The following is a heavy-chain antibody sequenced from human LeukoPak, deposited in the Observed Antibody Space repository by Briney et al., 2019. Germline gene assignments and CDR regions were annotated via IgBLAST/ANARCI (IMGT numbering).Heavy chain of an antibody. CDR3: AREIGSYYAFDI. CDR1: GFTFSSYS. Sequence: GGSLRLSCAASGFTFSSYSMNWVRQAPGKGLEWVSSISSSSSTIYYADSLKGRCTISRDNAKNSLYLQMNSLRAEDTAVYYCAREIGSYYAFDIWGQGTMVTVSS. CDR2: ISSSSSTI. V-gene: IGHV3-48*01. J-gene: IGHJ3*02. D-gene: IGHD1-26*01.